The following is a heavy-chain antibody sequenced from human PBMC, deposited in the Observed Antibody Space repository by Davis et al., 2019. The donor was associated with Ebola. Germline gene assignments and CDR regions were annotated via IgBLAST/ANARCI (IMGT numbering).Heavy chain of an antibody. V-gene: IGHV6-1*01. J-gene: IGHJ3*02. CDR2: TYYRSKWYN. D-gene: IGHD3-22*01. CDR3: ARDHSITMIVVVIEGAFDI. Sequence: HSQTLSLTCAISGDSVSSNSATWNWIRQSPSRGLEWLGRTYYRSKWYNDYAVSVKSRITINPDTSKNQFSLQLNSVTPEDTAVYYCARDHSITMIVVVIEGAFDIWGQGTMVTVSS. CDR1: GDSVSSNSAT.